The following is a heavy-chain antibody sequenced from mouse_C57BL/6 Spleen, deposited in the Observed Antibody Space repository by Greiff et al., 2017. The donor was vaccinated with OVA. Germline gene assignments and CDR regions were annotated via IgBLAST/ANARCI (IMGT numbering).Heavy chain of an antibody. Sequence: VQLQQSGAELVRPGASVTLSCKASGYTFTDYEMHWVKQTPVHGLEWIGAIDPETGGTAYNQKFKGKAILTADKSSSTAYMELRSLTSEDSAVYYCTRLRLLWLDYWGQGTTLTVSS. CDR3: TRLRLLWLDY. J-gene: IGHJ2*01. V-gene: IGHV1-15*01. CDR1: GYTFTDYE. D-gene: IGHD2-1*01. CDR2: IDPETGGT.